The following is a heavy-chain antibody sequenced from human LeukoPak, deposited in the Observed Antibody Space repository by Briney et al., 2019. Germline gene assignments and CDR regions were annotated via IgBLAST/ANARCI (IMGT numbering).Heavy chain of an antibody. D-gene: IGHD3-22*01. CDR1: GGSFSGYY. CDR3: ASYDSSGYPTADY. Sequence: SETLSLTCAVYGGSFSGYYWSWIRQPPGKGLEWIGEINHSGSTNYNPSLKSRVTISVDTSKNQFSLKLSSVTAADTAVYYCASYDSSGYPTADYWGQGTLVTVSS. J-gene: IGHJ4*02. V-gene: IGHV4-34*01. CDR2: INHSGST.